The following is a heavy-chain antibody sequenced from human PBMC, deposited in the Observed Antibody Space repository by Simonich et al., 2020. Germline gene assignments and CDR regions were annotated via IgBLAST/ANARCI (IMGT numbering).Heavy chain of an antibody. CDR2: INPDSGGT. CDR3: ARVEYSSSGYFDL. J-gene: IGHJ2*01. D-gene: IGHD6-6*01. Sequence: QVQLVQSGAEVKKPGSSVKVSCKASGYTFTGSYMHWVRQAPGQGLEWRGWINPDSGGTNYAQKFQGRVTMTRDTSISTAYMELSRLRSDDTAVYYCARVEYSSSGYFDLWGRGTLVTVSS. CDR1: GYTFTGSY. V-gene: IGHV1-2*02.